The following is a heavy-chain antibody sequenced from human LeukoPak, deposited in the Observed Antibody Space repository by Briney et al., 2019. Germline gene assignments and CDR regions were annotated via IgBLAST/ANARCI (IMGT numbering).Heavy chain of an antibody. D-gene: IGHD6-13*01. J-gene: IGHJ4*02. Sequence: QTGGSLRLSCAASGFTFSRYGMHWVRQAPGKGLEWVAVISFDGSDKYSADSVKGRFTISRDNSKNTLYLQMNNLRAEDTAVYYCARDQGWMDITAPGTDWGQGTMVTVSS. CDR3: ARDQGWMDITAPGTD. CDR1: GFTFSRYG. CDR2: ISFDGSDK. V-gene: IGHV3-30*03.